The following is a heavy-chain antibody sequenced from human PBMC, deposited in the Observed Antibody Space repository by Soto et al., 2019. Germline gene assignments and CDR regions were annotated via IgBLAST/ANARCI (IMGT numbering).Heavy chain of an antibody. D-gene: IGHD2-8*02. Sequence: PGESLKISCQGSGYAFSSYWIAWVRQMPGKGLEWMGIIYPGDSDTRYSPSFQGQVTISVDKSITTAYLQWSSLKASDTAMYYCRREIGTVTIWDPWFDPWGQGTLSPSPQ. CDR1: GYAFSSYW. V-gene: IGHV5-51*01. CDR2: IYPGDSDT. J-gene: IGHJ5*02. CDR3: RREIGTVTIWDPWFDP.